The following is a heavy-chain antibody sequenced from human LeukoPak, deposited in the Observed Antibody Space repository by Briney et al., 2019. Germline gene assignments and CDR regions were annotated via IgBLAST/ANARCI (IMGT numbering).Heavy chain of an antibody. CDR3: ARDPGSSWTRFDY. CDR1: GGTFSSYA. V-gene: IGHV1-69*13. CDR2: IIPIFGTA. Sequence: ASVKVSCKASGGTFSSYAISWVRQAPGQGLEWMGGIIPIFGTANYAQKFQGRVTITADESTSTAYMELSSLRSEDTAMYYCARDPGSSWTRFDYWGQGTLVTVSS. D-gene: IGHD6-13*01. J-gene: IGHJ4*02.